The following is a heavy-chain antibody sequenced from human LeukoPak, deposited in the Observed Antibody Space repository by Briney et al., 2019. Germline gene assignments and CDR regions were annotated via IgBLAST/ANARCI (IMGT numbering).Heavy chain of an antibody. CDR1: GFTFSSYS. D-gene: IGHD2-15*01. CDR2: ISSSSSYI. V-gene: IGHV3-21*01. CDR3: ARETESRTYCSGGSCYSEYYYYMDV. Sequence: SPGGSLRLSCAASGFTFSSYSMNWVRQAPGKGLEWVSSISSSSSYIYYADSVKGRFTISRDNAKNSLYLQMNSLRAEDTAVYYCARETESRTYCSGGSCYSEYYYYMDVWGKGTTVTVSS. J-gene: IGHJ6*03.